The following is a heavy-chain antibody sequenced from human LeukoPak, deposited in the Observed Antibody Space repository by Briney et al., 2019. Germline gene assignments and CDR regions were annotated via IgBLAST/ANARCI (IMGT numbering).Heavy chain of an antibody. Sequence: GGSLRLSCAASGFTFSSYEMNWGRQAPGKGLEWVSYISSSGSTIYFADSVKGRFTISRDNAKNSLYLQMNSLRAEDTAVYYCAELGITMIGGVWGKGTTVTISS. CDR2: ISSSGSTI. V-gene: IGHV3-48*03. D-gene: IGHD3-10*02. CDR3: AELGITMIGGV. CDR1: GFTFSSYE. J-gene: IGHJ6*04.